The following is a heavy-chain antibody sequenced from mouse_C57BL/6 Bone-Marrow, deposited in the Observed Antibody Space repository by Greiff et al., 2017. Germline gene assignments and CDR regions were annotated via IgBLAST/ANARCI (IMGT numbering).Heavy chain of an antibody. CDR1: GFNIKDYY. CDR2: IDPEDGET. CDR3: TSSLIYYGTNY. J-gene: IGHJ2*01. D-gene: IGHD1-1*01. V-gene: IGHV14-2*01. Sequence: EVHLVESGAELVKPGASVKLSCTASGFNIKDYYIHWVKQRTEQGLEWIGSIDPEDGETKYAPKFQDKATITADTSANTSYLQLSSLTSEATAVYYCTSSLIYYGTNYWGQGTTLTVSS.